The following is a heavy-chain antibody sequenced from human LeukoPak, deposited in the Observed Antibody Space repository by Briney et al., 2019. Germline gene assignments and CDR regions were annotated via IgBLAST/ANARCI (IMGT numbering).Heavy chain of an antibody. J-gene: IGHJ5*01. CDR2: ISSSGNTI. CDR3: ARPESPLHGLSWYDS. V-gene: IGHV3-48*03. CDR1: GFTFRSYE. Sequence: PGGSLRLSCAASGFTFRSYEMNWVRQAPGKGLEWVSYISSSGNTIYYADSVKGRFTISRDNAKDSLYLQMNSLRAGDTAVYYCARPESPLHGLSWYDSWGQGTLVTVSS. D-gene: IGHD3/OR15-3a*01.